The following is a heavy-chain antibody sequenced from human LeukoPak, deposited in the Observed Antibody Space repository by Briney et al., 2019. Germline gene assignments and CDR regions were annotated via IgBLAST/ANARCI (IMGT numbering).Heavy chain of an antibody. CDR1: GFTFSSYG. J-gene: IGHJ4*02. Sequence: GGSLRLSCAASGFTFSSYGMHWVRQAPGKGLEWVAFIRYDGSNKYYADSVKGRFTISRDNSKNTLYLQMNSLRAEDTAVYYCAKDLLPYSNYYDSSGLGYWGQGTLVTVSS. CDR3: AKDLLPYSNYYDSSGLGY. CDR2: IRYDGSNK. V-gene: IGHV3-30*02. D-gene: IGHD3-22*01.